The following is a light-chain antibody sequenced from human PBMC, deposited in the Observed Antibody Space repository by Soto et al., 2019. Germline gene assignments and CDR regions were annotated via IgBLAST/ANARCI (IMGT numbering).Light chain of an antibody. J-gene: IGKJ1*01. CDR2: GAS. CDR1: QSVSSN. V-gene: IGKV3-15*01. CDR3: QQYNNWPWT. Sequence: EIVMTQSPATLSVSPGERATLSCRASQSVSSNLAWYQLKPGQAPRRHIYGASTRATGIPARFSGSGSGTEFTLTISSLQSEDFAVYYCQQYNNWPWTFGQGTKVEIK.